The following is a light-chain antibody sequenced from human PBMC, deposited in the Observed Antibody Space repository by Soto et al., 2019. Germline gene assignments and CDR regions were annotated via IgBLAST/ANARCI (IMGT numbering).Light chain of an antibody. V-gene: IGKV3-15*01. J-gene: IGKJ3*01. CDR2: GAS. Sequence: EIVMTQSPVTLSVSPGERATLSCRAGQSVSDNLAWYQQKPGQAPRLLIYGASTRATGIPVRFRGSGSGTEFTLTISSLQSEDSAVYYCHQYNSWPRGTFGPGTKVEIK. CDR1: QSVSDN. CDR3: HQYNSWPRGT.